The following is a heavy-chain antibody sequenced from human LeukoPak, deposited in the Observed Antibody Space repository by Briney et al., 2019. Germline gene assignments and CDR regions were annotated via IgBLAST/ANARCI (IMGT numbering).Heavy chain of an antibody. D-gene: IGHD4-17*01. V-gene: IGHV3-30*04. CDR2: ISYDGSNK. Sequence: TGGSLTLSCAACGFTFSSYAMHWVRQAPGKGLEWVAVISYDGSNKYYGDCVKRRFTISRDNSKYTLYLQMNSLRAEDTAEYYCARVDGDYGPFDYWGQGTLVTVSS. J-gene: IGHJ4*02. CDR3: ARVDGDYGPFDY. CDR1: GFTFSSYA.